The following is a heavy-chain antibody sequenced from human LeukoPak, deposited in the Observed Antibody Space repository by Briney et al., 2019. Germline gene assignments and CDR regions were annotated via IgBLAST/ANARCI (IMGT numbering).Heavy chain of an antibody. D-gene: IGHD6-13*01. CDR1: GYTFTGYY. J-gene: IGHJ6*03. V-gene: IGHV1-18*04. Sequence: ASVKVSCKASGYTFTGYYIHWVRQAPGQGLEWMGWISGSNGNTNYAQKFQGRVTTTTDTSTNTAYMELRSLRSDDTAVYYCARSYSSTWYSYYYYMDVWGKGTTVAVSS. CDR3: ARSYSSTWYSYYYYMDV. CDR2: ISGSNGNT.